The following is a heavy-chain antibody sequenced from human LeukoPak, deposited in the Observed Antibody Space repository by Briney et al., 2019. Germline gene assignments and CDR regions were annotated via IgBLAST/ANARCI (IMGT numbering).Heavy chain of an antibody. CDR3: ARDRAGAYDY. D-gene: IGHD6-25*01. Sequence: GGSLRLSCEASGFTFSSYSMNWVRQAPGKGLEWISYISTSTTTIYYANSVKGRFTISRDNAKKSLYLQMNSLRAEDTAVYYCARDRAGAYDYWGQGTLVTVSS. CDR2: ISTSTTTI. CDR1: GFTFSSYS. V-gene: IGHV3-48*01. J-gene: IGHJ4*02.